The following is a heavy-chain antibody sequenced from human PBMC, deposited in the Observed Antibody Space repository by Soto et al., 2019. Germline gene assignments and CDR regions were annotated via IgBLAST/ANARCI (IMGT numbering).Heavy chain of an antibody. CDR1: GFTFSIYA. CDR3: AKDVPDIVVVPAATFFDY. J-gene: IGHJ4*02. D-gene: IGHD2-2*01. Sequence: GGSLRLSCAASGFTFSIYAMSWVRQAPGKGLEWVSAISGSGGSTYYADSVKGRFTISRDNSKNALYLQMNSLRAEDTAVYYCAKDVPDIVVVPAATFFDYWGQGTLVTVSS. V-gene: IGHV3-23*01. CDR2: ISGSGGST.